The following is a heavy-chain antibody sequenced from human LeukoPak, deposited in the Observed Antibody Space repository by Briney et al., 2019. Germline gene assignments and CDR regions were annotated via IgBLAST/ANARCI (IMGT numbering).Heavy chain of an antibody. CDR1: GFTFSSCA. CDR2: ISESDGST. CDR3: AKDSGVTMANFDY. J-gene: IGHJ4*02. Sequence: GRSLRLSCAASGFTFSSCAMSWARQAPGKGLEWVSAISESDGSTYYADSVKGRFTISRDNSKNTLYLQMNSLRGEDTAVYYCAKDSGVTMANFDYWGQGTLVTVSS. D-gene: IGHD1-26*01. V-gene: IGHV3-23*01.